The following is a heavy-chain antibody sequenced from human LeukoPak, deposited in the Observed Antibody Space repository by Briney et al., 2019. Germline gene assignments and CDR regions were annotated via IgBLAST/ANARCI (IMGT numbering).Heavy chain of an antibody. CDR2: IYHSGST. Sequence: SETLSLTCAVSGYTISSGYYWGWIRQPPGKGLEWIGSIYHSGSTYYNPSLKSRVTISVDTSKNQLSLKLSSVTAADTAVYYCAREGEGYYDSSGYYQMFDYWGQGTLVTVSS. D-gene: IGHD3-22*01. V-gene: IGHV4-38-2*02. J-gene: IGHJ4*02. CDR3: AREGEGYYDSSGYYQMFDY. CDR1: GYTISSGYY.